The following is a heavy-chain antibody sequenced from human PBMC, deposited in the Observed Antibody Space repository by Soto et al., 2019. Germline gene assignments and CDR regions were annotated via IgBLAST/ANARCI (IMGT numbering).Heavy chain of an antibody. CDR3: AREGIMRALRY. D-gene: IGHD3-10*01. J-gene: IGHJ4*02. Sequence: LSLTCAVYGGSFSGYYWSWIRQPPGKGLEWIGEINHSGSTNYNPSLKSRVTISVDTSKNQFSLKLSSVTAADTAVYYCAREGIMRALRYWGQGTLVTVSS. CDR1: GGSFSGYY. CDR2: INHSGST. V-gene: IGHV4-34*01.